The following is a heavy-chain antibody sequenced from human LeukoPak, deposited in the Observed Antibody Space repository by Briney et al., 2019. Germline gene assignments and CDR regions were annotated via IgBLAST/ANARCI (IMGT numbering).Heavy chain of an antibody. CDR1: GGTFSSYA. CDR2: IIPIFGTA. Sequence: SVKVSCKASGGTFSSYAISWVRQAPGQGLEWMGGIIPIFGTANYAQKFQGRVTITTDESTSTAYMELSSLRSEDTAVYYCARVEIAAASKFDPWGQGTLVTVSS. V-gene: IGHV1-69*05. J-gene: IGHJ5*02. CDR3: ARVEIAAASKFDP. D-gene: IGHD6-13*01.